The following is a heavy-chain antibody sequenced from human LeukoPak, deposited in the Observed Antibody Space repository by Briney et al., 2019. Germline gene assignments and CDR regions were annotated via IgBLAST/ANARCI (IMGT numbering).Heavy chain of an antibody. J-gene: IGHJ6*03. CDR3: ARETSQKGAHYMDV. Sequence: SETLSLTCTVSGGSISSYYWSWIRQPPGKGLEWIGYIYYSGSTNYNPSLKSRVTISVDTSKKQFSLKLSSVTAADTAVYYCARETSQKGAHYMDVWGKGTTVTISS. D-gene: IGHD3-16*01. CDR1: GGSISSYY. CDR2: IYYSGST. V-gene: IGHV4-59*01.